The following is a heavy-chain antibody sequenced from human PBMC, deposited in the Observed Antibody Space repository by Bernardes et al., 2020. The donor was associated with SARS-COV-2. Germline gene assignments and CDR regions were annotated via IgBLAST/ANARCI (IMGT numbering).Heavy chain of an antibody. CDR3: ARDPTYYYDSSGYYFDY. CDR2: IWYDGSNK. J-gene: IGHJ4*02. D-gene: IGHD3-22*01. CDR1: GFTFSSYG. V-gene: IGHV3-33*01. Sequence: GSLRLSCAASGFTFSSYGMHWVRQAPGKGLEWVAVIWYDGSNKYYADSVKGRFTISRDNSKNTLYLQMNSLRAEDTAVYYCARDPTYYYDSSGYYFDYWGQGTLVTVSS.